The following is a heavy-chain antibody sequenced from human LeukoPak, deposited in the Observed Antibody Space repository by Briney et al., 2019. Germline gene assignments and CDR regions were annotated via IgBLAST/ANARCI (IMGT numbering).Heavy chain of an antibody. CDR2: INPNSGGT. J-gene: IGHJ3*02. D-gene: IGHD3-10*01. CDR3: ARGGPNMVRGVSRGAFDI. Sequence: ASVKVSCKASGYTFTGYYMHWVRQAPGQGLEWMGWINPNSGGTNYAQKFQGWVTMTRDASISTAYMELSRLRSDDTAVYYCARGGPNMVRGVSRGAFDIWGQGTMVTVSS. CDR1: GYTFTGYY. V-gene: IGHV1-2*04.